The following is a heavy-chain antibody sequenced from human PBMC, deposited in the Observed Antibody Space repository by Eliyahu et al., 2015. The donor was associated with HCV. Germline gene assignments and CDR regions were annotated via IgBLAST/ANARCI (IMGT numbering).Heavy chain of an antibody. Sequence: QVQLVESGGGVVQPGRSLRLSCAASGFPFXXFFMHWVRQAPGKGLEWVAVISHDGSNKYYADSLKGRLTISRDNSKNTLFLQMSSLREEDTGLYYCTRGGCSGGACSLGSNDDYWGQGTLVTVSS. CDR2: ISHDGSNK. J-gene: IGHJ4*02. CDR3: TRGGCSGGACSLGSNDDY. V-gene: IGHV3-30-3*01. D-gene: IGHD2-15*01. CDR1: GFPFXXFF.